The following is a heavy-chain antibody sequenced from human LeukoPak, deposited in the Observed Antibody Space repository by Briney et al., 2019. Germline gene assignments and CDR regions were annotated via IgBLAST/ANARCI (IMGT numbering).Heavy chain of an antibody. D-gene: IGHD3-9*01. J-gene: IGHJ4*02. CDR1: GFTFSDYY. Sequence: KSGGSLRLSCAASGFTFSDYYMSWIRRAPGKGLEWVSYITSSSRDTNYADSVKGLFTISRDNPKKSLYLQMNRLRAEDSAVYYCARDYDILTGYFRGGFDYWGQGTLVTVSS. CDR3: ARDYDILTGYFRGGFDY. V-gene: IGHV3-11*05. CDR2: ITSSSRDT.